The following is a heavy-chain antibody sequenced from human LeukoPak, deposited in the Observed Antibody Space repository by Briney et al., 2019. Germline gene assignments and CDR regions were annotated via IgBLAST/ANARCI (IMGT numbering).Heavy chain of an antibody. CDR3: FASSSGHNP. CDR2: VSPDGSDK. V-gene: IGHV3-7*01. Sequence: PGGSLRISCAASGFTFISYWMSWVRQAQGMGLEWVAHVSPDGSDKYYVDSVKGRFTISRDNGKNSLSLQMNTLRAEDTAIYYCFASSSGHNPWGQGTLVTVSS. D-gene: IGHD3-3*01. J-gene: IGHJ5*02. CDR1: GFTFISYW.